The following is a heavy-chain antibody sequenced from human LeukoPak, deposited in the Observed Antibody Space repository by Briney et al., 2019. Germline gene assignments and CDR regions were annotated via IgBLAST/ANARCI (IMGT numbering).Heavy chain of an antibody. CDR3: AGGRAVAGKSKYYGMDV. J-gene: IGHJ6*02. Sequence: SETPSLTCAVYGGSFSGYYWSWIRRPPGKGLEWIGEINHSGSTNYNPSLKSRVTISVDTSKNQFSLKLSSVTAADTAVYYCAGGRAVAGKSKYYGMDVWGQGTTVTVSS. CDR1: GGSFSGYY. D-gene: IGHD6-19*01. CDR2: INHSGST. V-gene: IGHV4-34*01.